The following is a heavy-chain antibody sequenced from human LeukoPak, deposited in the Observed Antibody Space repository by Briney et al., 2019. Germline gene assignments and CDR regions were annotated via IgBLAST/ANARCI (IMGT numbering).Heavy chain of an antibody. Sequence: ASVKVSRKASVYTFTGYYIHWVRQAPGQGGEWMVWINPNSGGTNYAQKFQGRVTMTRDTSITTAYMELSRLRSDDTAVYSCARSSYCSGGSCYGRLSDYWGQGTLVTVSS. J-gene: IGHJ4*02. V-gene: IGHV1-2*02. CDR2: INPNSGGT. CDR3: ARSSYCSGGSCYGRLSDY. CDR1: VYTFTGYY. D-gene: IGHD2-15*01.